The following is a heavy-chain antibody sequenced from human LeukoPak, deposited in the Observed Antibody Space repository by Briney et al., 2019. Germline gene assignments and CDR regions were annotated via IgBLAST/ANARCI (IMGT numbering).Heavy chain of an antibody. V-gene: IGHV1-69*13. Sequence: SVKVSCKASGGTFSSYAISWVRQAPGQGLEWMGGIIPIFGTANYAQKFQGRVTITADESTSTAYMELSSLRSEDTAVYYCAREGDYYGSGSYYNVWFDPWGQGTLVTVSS. J-gene: IGHJ5*02. CDR2: IIPIFGTA. D-gene: IGHD3-10*01. CDR3: AREGDYYGSGSYYNVWFDP. CDR1: GGTFSSYA.